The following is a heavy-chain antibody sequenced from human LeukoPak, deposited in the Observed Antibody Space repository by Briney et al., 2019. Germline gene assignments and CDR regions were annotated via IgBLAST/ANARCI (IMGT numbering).Heavy chain of an antibody. V-gene: IGHV1-2*02. D-gene: IGHD6-13*01. CDR1: GYTFTGYY. Sequence: GASVKVSCKASGYTFTGYYMHWVRQTPGQGLEWMGWIDPTSGGTNYAQKFQGRVTMTRDTSISTAYMELSRLRSDDTAIYYCARAAYSSSWYYFDYWGQGALVTVSP. CDR2: IDPTSGGT. CDR3: ARAAYSSSWYYFDY. J-gene: IGHJ4*02.